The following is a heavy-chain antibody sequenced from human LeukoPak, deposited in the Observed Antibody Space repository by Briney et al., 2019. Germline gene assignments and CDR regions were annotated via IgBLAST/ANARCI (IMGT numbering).Heavy chain of an antibody. CDR2: MNPNSGNT. D-gene: IGHD7-27*01. Sequence: ASVKVSGKASGYTFTSYDINWVRQATGQGLEWMGWMNPNSGNTGYAQKFQGRVTITRNTSISTAYMELSSLRSEDTAVYYCARPLTGDSDAFDIWGQGTMVTVSS. CDR1: GYTFTSYD. V-gene: IGHV1-8*03. CDR3: ARPLTGDSDAFDI. J-gene: IGHJ3*02.